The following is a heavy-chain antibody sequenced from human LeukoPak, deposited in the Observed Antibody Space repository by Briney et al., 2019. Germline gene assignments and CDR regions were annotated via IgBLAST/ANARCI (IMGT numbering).Heavy chain of an antibody. V-gene: IGHV3-23*01. CDR3: AKDQGPRIFGVVTHFDY. D-gene: IGHD3-3*01. J-gene: IGHJ4*02. CDR1: GFTFSSYA. Sequence: GGSLRLSCAASGFTFSSYAMSWVRQAPGKGLEWVSAISGSGGSTYYADSVKGRFTISRDNSKNTLYLQMNSLRAEDTAVYYCAKDQGPRIFGVVTHFDYRGQGTLVTVSS. CDR2: ISGSGGST.